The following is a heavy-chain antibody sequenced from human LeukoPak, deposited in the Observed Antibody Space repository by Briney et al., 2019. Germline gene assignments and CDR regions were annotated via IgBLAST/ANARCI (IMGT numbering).Heavy chain of an antibody. CDR1: GFSVTNNY. V-gene: IGHV3-53*01. J-gene: IGHJ3*01. CDR2: MYSGGST. CDR3: ARGRGYYYDSSALGAFDF. D-gene: IGHD3-22*01. Sequence: GGSLRLSCAVSGFSVTNNYMSWVRQAPGKGLEWVSVMYSGGSTYYADSVKGRFTISRDNSKNTVHLQMNNLRAEDTAVYYCARGRGYYYDSSALGAFDFWGQGTMVTVSS.